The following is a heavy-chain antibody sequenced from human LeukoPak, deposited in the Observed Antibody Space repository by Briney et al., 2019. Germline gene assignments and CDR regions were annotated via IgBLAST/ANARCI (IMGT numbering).Heavy chain of an antibody. CDR1: GFTFSSYW. CDR2: IKQDESEK. CDR3: ARDSSSGSNSLLRWFDP. Sequence: GGSLRLSCAASGFTFSSYWMSWVRQAPGKGLEWVANIKQDESEKYYVDSVKGRFTISRDNAKNSLYLQMSSLRAEDTAVYYCARDSSSGSNSLLRWFDPWGQGTLVTVSS. J-gene: IGHJ5*02. V-gene: IGHV3-7*01. D-gene: IGHD1-26*01.